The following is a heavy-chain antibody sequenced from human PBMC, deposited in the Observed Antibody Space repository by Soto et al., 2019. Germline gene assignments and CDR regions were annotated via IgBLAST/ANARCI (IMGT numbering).Heavy chain of an antibody. CDR2: MNPNSGNT. V-gene: IGHV1-8*01. CDR1: GYTFSSHD. J-gene: IGHJ6*02. CDR3: ASYVRSYYNGMDV. Sequence: ASVKVSCKASGYTFSSHDINWVRQATGQGLEWMGWMNPNSGNTGYAQKFQGRVTMTRNSSISTAYMELSSLRSEDMAVYYCASYVRSYYNGMDVWGQGTTVTVSS. D-gene: IGHD3-16*01.